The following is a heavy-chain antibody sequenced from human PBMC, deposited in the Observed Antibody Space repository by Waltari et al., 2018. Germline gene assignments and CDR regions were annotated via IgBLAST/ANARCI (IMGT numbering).Heavy chain of an antibody. Sequence: QVQLVQSGAEVKKPGASVKVSCKVSGYPLTELSMQWVRQAPGKGLEWMGGFDPEDGETIYAQKFQGRVTMTEDTSTDTAYMELSSLRSEDTAVYYCAFPTEAVAGHSDAFDIWGQGTMVTVSS. CDR3: AFPTEAVAGHSDAFDI. CDR1: GYPLTELS. CDR2: FDPEDGET. D-gene: IGHD6-19*01. V-gene: IGHV1-24*01. J-gene: IGHJ3*02.